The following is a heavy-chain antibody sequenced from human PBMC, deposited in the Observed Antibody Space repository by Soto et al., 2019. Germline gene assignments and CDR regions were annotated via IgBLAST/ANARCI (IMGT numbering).Heavy chain of an antibody. Sequence: QVQLQESGPGLVKPSQTLSLTCTVSGGSISSGDYYWSWIRQPPGKGLEWIGHIYYSGSTYYNPSLRSRLTLSLDTSKNHLSLKLSSVTAEDTAVYYCARGRRWIVLEPTTMMHHWFDPWGQGTLVTVSS. CDR2: IYYSGST. V-gene: IGHV4-30-4*01. CDR1: GGSISSGDYY. D-gene: IGHD3-22*01. J-gene: IGHJ5*02. CDR3: ARGRRWIVLEPTTMMHHWFDP.